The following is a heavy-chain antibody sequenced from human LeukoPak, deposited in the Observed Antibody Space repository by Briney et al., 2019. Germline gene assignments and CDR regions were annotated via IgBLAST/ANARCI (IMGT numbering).Heavy chain of an antibody. V-gene: IGHV6-1*01. CDR2: TYYRSKWCN. Sequence: SQTLSLTCAISGDSVSSNSAAWNWIRQSPSRGLEWLGRTYYRSKWCNDYAVSVKSRITINPDTSKNQFSLQLNSVTPEDTAVYYCAREVGGYDSSGFYRPFDYWGQGTLVTVSS. J-gene: IGHJ4*02. CDR3: AREVGGYDSSGFYRPFDY. D-gene: IGHD3-22*01. CDR1: GDSVSSNSAA.